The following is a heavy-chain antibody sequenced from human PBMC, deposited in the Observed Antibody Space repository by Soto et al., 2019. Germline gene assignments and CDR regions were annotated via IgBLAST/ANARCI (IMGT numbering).Heavy chain of an antibody. V-gene: IGHV1-18*01. D-gene: IGHD3-10*01. J-gene: IGHJ4*02. Sequence: ASVKVSCKTSGYPFTNYDIHWVRQATGQGLEWMGWINAGNGNTKYSQKLQGRVTMTTDTSTSTAYMELRSLRSDDTAVYYCARDHRNHLVRGPPGYWGQGTLVTVS. CDR1: GYPFTNYD. CDR2: INAGNGNT. CDR3: ARDHRNHLVRGPPGY.